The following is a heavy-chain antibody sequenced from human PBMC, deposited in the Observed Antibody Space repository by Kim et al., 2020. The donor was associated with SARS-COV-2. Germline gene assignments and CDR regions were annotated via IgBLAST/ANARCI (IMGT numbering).Heavy chain of an antibody. CDR3: AKDNDYGDYVDAFDI. CDR1: GFTFSSYG. J-gene: IGHJ3*02. Sequence: GGSLRLSCAASGFTFSSYGMHWVRQAPGKGLEWVAVISYDGSNKYYADSVKGRFTISRDNSKNTLYLQMNSLRAEDTAVYYCAKDNDYGDYVDAFDIWGQGTMVTVSS. V-gene: IGHV3-30*18. CDR2: ISYDGSNK. D-gene: IGHD4-17*01.